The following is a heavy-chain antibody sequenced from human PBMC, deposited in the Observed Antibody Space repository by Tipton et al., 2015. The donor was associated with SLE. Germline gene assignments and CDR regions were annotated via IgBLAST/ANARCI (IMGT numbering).Heavy chain of an antibody. CDR1: GGSINTVNYF. CDR3: AAYNSGSHAFHI. V-gene: IGHV4-61*02. Sequence: TLSLTCTVSGGSINTVNYFWSWIRQPAGKALEWIGRIHSTGSTDYNPSLRSRITMSIDMSKNQFSLDLNSVTAADTAVYYCAAYNSGSHAFHIWGQGTMVTVSS. D-gene: IGHD6-19*01. J-gene: IGHJ3*02. CDR2: IHSTGST.